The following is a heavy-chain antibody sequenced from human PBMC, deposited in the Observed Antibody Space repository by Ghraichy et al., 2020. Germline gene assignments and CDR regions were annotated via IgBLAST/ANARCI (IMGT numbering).Heavy chain of an antibody. CDR1: GFTFSTYY. CDR3: VRENWGPDY. CDR2: VHPDGRKA. V-gene: IGHV3-74*01. Sequence: LTCAASGFTFSTYYMHWVRQAPGKGLVWVSRVHPDGRKADYADSVKGRFTISRDNTKNTVYLQINSLRAEDTALYYCVRENWGPDYWGQGTLVTVSS. D-gene: IGHD7-27*01. J-gene: IGHJ4*02.